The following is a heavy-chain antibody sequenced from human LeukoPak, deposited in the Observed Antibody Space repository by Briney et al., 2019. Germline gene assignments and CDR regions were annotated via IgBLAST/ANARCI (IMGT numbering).Heavy chain of an antibody. CDR1: GFTFSSYA. D-gene: IGHD5-18*01. CDR3: ARDSGYSYGTFDY. V-gene: IGHV3-30-3*01. Sequence: GGSLRLSCAASGFTFSSYAMHWVRQAPGKGLEWVAVISYDGSNKYCADSVKGRFTISRDNSKNTLYLQMNSLRAEDTAVYYCARDSGYSYGTFDYWGQGTLVTVSS. J-gene: IGHJ4*02. CDR2: ISYDGSNK.